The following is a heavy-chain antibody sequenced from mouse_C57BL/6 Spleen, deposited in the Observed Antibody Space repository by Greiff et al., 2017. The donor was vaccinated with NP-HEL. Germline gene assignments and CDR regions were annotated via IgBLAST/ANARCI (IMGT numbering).Heavy chain of an antibody. CDR1: GYTFTSYW. Sequence: VQLQQPGAELVRPGSSVKLSCKASGYTFTSYWMHWVKQRPIQGLEWIGNIDPSDSETHYNQKFKDKATLTVDKSSSTAYMQLSSLTSEDSAVYYCARPYWSNYPGYYAMDYWGQGTSVTVSS. J-gene: IGHJ4*01. CDR2: IDPSDSET. V-gene: IGHV1-52*01. D-gene: IGHD2-5*01. CDR3: ARPYWSNYPGYYAMDY.